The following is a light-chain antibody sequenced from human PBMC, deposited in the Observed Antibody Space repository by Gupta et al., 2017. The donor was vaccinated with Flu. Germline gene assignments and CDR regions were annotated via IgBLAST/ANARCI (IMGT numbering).Light chain of an antibody. CDR3: QYSDTRLGAEV. CDR1: NSNIVAGYD. J-gene: IGLJ1*01. Sequence: VAISSTGSNSNIVAGYDEHWYQQLHATDPKPLLYGHPNRPSGVPDRFSGYTSATYAAPVIVGLQTEDEADDYCQYSDTRLGAEVFGAGTKVTVL. V-gene: IGLV1-40*01. CDR2: GHP.